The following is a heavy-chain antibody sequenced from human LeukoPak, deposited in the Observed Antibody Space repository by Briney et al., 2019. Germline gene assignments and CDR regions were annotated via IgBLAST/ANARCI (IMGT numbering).Heavy chain of an antibody. D-gene: IGHD6-19*01. CDR3: ARDLQAVAGLYNWFDP. CDR1: GGTFSSYA. J-gene: IGHJ5*02. Sequence: SVKVSCKASGGTFSSYAISWVRQAPGQGLEWMGRIIPILGIANYAQKFQGRVTITADKSTSTAYMELSSLRSGDTAVYYCARDLQAVAGLYNWFDPWGQGTLVTVSS. V-gene: IGHV1-69*04. CDR2: IIPILGIA.